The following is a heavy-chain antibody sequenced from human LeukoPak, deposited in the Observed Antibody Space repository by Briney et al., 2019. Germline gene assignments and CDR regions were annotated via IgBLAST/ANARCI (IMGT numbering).Heavy chain of an antibody. Sequence: GGSLRLSCAASGFTFSSYAMHWVRQAPGKGLEWVSVIYSGGSTYYADSVKGRFTISRDNSKNTLYLQMNSLRAEDTAVYYCARFSTGLSYVFDAFDIWGQGTMVTVSS. V-gene: IGHV3-66*01. J-gene: IGHJ3*02. CDR1: GFTFSSYA. D-gene: IGHD3-10*02. CDR3: ARFSTGLSYVFDAFDI. CDR2: IYSGGST.